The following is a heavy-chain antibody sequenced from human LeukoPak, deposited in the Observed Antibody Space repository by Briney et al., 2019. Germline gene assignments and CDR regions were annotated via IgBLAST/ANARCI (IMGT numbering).Heavy chain of an antibody. V-gene: IGHV1-18*01. Sequence: ASVKVSCKASGYTFTSYGISWVRQAPGQGLEWMGWISAYNGNTSYAQKLQGRVTMTTDTSTSTAYMELRSLRSDDTAVYYCARGPPHYYDYHYFDPWGQGTLVTVSS. CDR3: ARGPPHYYDYHYFDP. CDR1: GYTFTSYG. J-gene: IGHJ5*02. CDR2: ISAYNGNT. D-gene: IGHD3-22*01.